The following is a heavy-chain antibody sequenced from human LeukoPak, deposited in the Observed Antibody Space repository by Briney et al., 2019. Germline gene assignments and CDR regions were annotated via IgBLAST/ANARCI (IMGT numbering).Heavy chain of an antibody. CDR2: IYYSGTT. D-gene: IGHD1-26*01. CDR1: GGSISSSTYY. CDR3: ARQSKGGATWFIYFDY. Sequence: PSETLSLTCIVSGGSISSSTYYWGWIRQPPGKGLGWVGTIYYSGTTYYNPSLKSRVTMSVDTSKNQFSLKLTSVTAADTAVYYCARQSKGGATWFIYFDYWGQGTLVTVSS. J-gene: IGHJ4*02. V-gene: IGHV4-39*01.